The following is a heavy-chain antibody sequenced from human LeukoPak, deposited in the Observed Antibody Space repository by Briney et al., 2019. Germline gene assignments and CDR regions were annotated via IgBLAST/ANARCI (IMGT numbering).Heavy chain of an antibody. CDR2: IYTSGST. CDR1: GASISSGNYY. D-gene: IGHD6-19*01. J-gene: IGHJ4*02. V-gene: IGHV4-61*02. CDR3: ARGRYSSGWYDY. Sequence: SETLSLTCTVSGASISSGNYYGSWIRQPAGRGLEWIGRIYTSGSTNYNPSLKSRVTISVDTSKNQYSLKLSSVTAADTAVYYCARGRYSSGWYDYWGQGTLVTVSS.